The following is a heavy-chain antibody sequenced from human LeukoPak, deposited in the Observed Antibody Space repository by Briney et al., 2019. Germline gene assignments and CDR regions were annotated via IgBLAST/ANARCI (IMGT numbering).Heavy chain of an antibody. V-gene: IGHV3-7*01. CDR2: IGKDGSGN. D-gene: IGHD6-19*01. J-gene: IGHJ6*03. CDR1: GFSLSRNW. CDR3: ARVSSSGWDYYYYYYMDV. Sequence: PGGSLRVSCAASGFSLSRNWMSWVRQAPGKGLEWVANIGKDGSGNHYVDSVKGRFTISRDNAKNSLYLQMNSLRADDTAVYYCARVSSSGWDYYYYYYMDVCGKGATVTVSS.